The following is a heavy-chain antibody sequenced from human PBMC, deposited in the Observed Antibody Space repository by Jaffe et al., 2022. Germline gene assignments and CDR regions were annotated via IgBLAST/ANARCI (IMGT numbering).Heavy chain of an antibody. J-gene: IGHJ4*02. CDR2: IKQDGSEK. CDR1: GFTFSSYW. V-gene: IGHV3-7*01. Sequence: EVQLVESGGGLVQPGGSLRLSCAASGFTFSSYWMSWVRQAPGKGLEWVANIKQDGSEKYYVDSVKGRFTISRDNAKNSLYLQMNSLRAEDTAVYYCARDLAASFPYYDYIWGSPFRGGCGYWGQGTLVTVSS. D-gene: IGHD3-16*01. CDR3: ARDLAASFPYYDYIWGSPFRGGCGY.